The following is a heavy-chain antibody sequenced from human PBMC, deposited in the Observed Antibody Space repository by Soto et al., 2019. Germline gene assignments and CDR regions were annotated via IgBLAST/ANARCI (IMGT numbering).Heavy chain of an antibody. J-gene: IGHJ5*02. D-gene: IGHD2-2*01. CDR1: GFTFSSYA. CDR3: AKSRPDTSGNIVVVPAALGP. CDR2: ISGSGGRK. V-gene: IGHV3-23*01. Sequence: GGSLRLSCAASGFTFSSYAMSWVRQAPGKGLEWVAAISGSGGRKYYADSVKGRFTISRDNSKNTLYLQMNSLRAEDTAVYYCAKSRPDTSGNIVVVPAALGPWGQGTLVTVSS.